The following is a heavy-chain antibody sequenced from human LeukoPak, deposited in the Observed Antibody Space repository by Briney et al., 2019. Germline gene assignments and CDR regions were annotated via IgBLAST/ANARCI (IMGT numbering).Heavy chain of an antibody. CDR2: IYTSGST. CDR3: ARDEPYYYDSSGYYTYYFDY. Sequence: PSETLSLTCTVSGGSISSYYWSWIRQPAGKGLERIGRIYTSGSTNYNPSLKSRVTISVDKSKNQFSLKLSSVTAADTAVYYCARDEPYYYDSSGYYTYYFDYWGQGTLVTVSS. J-gene: IGHJ4*02. D-gene: IGHD3-22*01. V-gene: IGHV4-4*07. CDR1: GGSISSYY.